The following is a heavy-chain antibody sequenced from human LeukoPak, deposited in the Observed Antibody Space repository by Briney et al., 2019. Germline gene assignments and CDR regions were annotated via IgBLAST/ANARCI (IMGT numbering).Heavy chain of an antibody. CDR2: ISSSSSYI. V-gene: IGHV3-21*01. D-gene: IGHD2-15*01. Sequence: GGSLRLSCAASGFTFSSYSMNWVRQAPGKGLEWVSSISSSSSYIYYADSVKGRFTISRDNAKNSLYLQMNSLRAEDTAVYYCARDRGVVVAATHFDYWGQGTLVTVSS. J-gene: IGHJ4*02. CDR1: GFTFSSYS. CDR3: ARDRGVVVAATHFDY.